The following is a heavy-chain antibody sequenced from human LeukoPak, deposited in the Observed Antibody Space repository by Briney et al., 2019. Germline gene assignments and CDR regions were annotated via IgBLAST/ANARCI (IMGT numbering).Heavy chain of an antibody. Sequence: PSETLSLTCTVSGGSISSYYWSWIRQPPGKGLEWIGYIYYSGSTNYNPSLKSRVTISVDTSKNQFSLKLSSVTAADTAVYYCARGTKLSGGTNFDYWGQGTLVTVSS. CDR3: ARGTKLSGGTNFDY. V-gene: IGHV4-59*01. CDR2: IYYSGST. J-gene: IGHJ4*02. CDR1: GGSISSYY. D-gene: IGHD1/OR15-1a*01.